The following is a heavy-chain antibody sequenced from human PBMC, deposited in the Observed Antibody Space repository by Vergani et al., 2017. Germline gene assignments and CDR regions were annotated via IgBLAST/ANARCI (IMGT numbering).Heavy chain of an antibody. CDR1: GGTFSSYA. CDR2: IIPIFGTA. V-gene: IGHV1-69*01. CDR3: ARSDGGGAVAGNWFDP. J-gene: IGHJ5*02. Sequence: QVQLVQSGAEVKKPGSSVKVSCKASGGTFSSYAISWVRQAPGQGLEWMGGIIPIFGTANYAQKFQGRVTITADESTSTAYMELRSLRSEDTAVYYCARSDGGGAVAGNWFDPWGQGTLVTVSS. D-gene: IGHD6-19*01.